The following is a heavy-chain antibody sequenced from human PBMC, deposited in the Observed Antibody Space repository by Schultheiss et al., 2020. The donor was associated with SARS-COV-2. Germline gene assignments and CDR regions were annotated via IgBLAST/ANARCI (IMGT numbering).Heavy chain of an antibody. V-gene: IGHV4-4*07. CDR3: ARPYDILTGSPLGY. J-gene: IGHJ4*02. D-gene: IGHD3-9*01. CDR2: IYTSGST. Sequence: GSLRLSCAASGFTFSDYYMSWIRQPAGKGLEWIGRIYTSGSTYYNPSLKSRVTISVDTSKNQFSLKLSSVTAADTAVYYCARPYDILTGSPLGYWGQGTLVTVSS. CDR1: GFTFSDYY.